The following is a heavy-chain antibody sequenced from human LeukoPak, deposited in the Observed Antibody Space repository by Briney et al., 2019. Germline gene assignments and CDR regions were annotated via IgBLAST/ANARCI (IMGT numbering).Heavy chain of an antibody. CDR2: ISGSGGST. CDR1: GFTFSSYG. D-gene: IGHD6-19*01. CDR3: ARQRSGWYLTYYYYYYMDV. J-gene: IGHJ6*03. V-gene: IGHV3-23*01. Sequence: GGSLRLSCAASGFTFSSYGMSWVRQAPGKGLEWVSAISGSGGSTYYADSVKGRFTISRDNAKNSLYLQMNSLRAEDTAVYYCARQRSGWYLTYYYYYYMDVWGKGTTVTVSS.